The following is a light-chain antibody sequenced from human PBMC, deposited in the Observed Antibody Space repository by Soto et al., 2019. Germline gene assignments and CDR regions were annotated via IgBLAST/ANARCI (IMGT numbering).Light chain of an antibody. CDR3: QQYNSYST. V-gene: IGKV1-5*01. CDR1: QSISRW. Sequence: DIQMTQSPSTLSASLGDRVTITCRASQSISRWLACYQQKPGKAPNLLIYDASSLESGVPSRFSGSGSGTEFTLTISSLQPDDFATYYCQQYNSYSTFGQGTKVDI. CDR2: DAS. J-gene: IGKJ1*01.